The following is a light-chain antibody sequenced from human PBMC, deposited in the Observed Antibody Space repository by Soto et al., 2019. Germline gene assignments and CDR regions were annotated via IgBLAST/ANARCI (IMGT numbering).Light chain of an antibody. Sequence: EIVLTQSPGTLSLSPGERATLSCRASQSVSSSYLAWYQQKPGQAPRLLIYGASSRATGIPDRFSGSGSGTDFTLTISRLEPEDFAVYFCQRYGSSPLITFGQGTRPEIK. J-gene: IGKJ5*01. CDR1: QSVSSSY. CDR2: GAS. V-gene: IGKV3-20*01. CDR3: QRYGSSPLIT.